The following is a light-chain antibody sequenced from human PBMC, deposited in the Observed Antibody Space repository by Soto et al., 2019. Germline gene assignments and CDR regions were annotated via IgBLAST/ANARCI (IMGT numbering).Light chain of an antibody. J-gene: IGLJ1*01. CDR2: KVS. V-gene: IGLV2-14*01. CDR3: TSPTPGCLYV. Sequence: QSALTQPASVSGSPGQSITISCTGTSSDVGGYNYVSWYQQYPGRVPKLLIYKVSDRPSGISNRYSGSKSGNTASLTFSGLQAEYEADYVCTSPTPGCLYVFGSGSKVTVL. CDR1: SSDVGGYNY.